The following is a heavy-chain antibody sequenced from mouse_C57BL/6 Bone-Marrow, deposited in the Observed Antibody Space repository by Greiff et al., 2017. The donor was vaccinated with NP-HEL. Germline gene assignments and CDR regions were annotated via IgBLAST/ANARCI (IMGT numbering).Heavy chain of an antibody. CDR2: IDPSDSET. CDR3: ARVGTTAQARGAMDY. V-gene: IGHV1-52*01. J-gene: IGHJ4*01. D-gene: IGHD3-2*02. Sequence: QVQLQQPGAELVRPGSSVKLSCKASGYTFTSYWMHWVKQRPIQGLEWIGNIDPSDSETHYNQKFKDKATLTVDKSSSTAYMQLSSLTSEDSAVYYCARVGTTAQARGAMDYWGQGTSVTVSS. CDR1: GYTFTSYW.